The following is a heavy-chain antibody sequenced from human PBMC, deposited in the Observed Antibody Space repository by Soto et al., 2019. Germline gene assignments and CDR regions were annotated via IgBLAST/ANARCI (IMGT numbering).Heavy chain of an antibody. CDR2: INTDGSVA. D-gene: IGHD2-21*01. Sequence: EVQLVESGGGLVQPGESLRLSCAASGLTFRSYWMHWVRQAPGKGLVWVSRINTDGSVAMYVDSVKGIFTSARDNAKNTLYLQINGLRAEYTAVDYCVRDMQLWRLASWRQGTLVTVSS. CDR3: VRDMQLWRLAS. CDR1: GLTFRSYW. J-gene: IGHJ4*02. V-gene: IGHV3-74*03.